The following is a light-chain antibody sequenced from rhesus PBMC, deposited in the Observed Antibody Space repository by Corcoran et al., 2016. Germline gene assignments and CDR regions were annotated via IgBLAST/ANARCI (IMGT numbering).Light chain of an antibody. CDR3: QQGKRNPRT. V-gene: IGKV1-32*02. Sequence: DIQMSQSPSSLSASVGDRVTITCRASQGVGSYLNWYQQTVGRAPKRLIYYATTLASGVPSRFSGSGAGTDFALTISSLQTEDFATYYCQQGKRNPRTFGQGTKVEF. CDR1: QGVGSY. J-gene: IGKJ1*01. CDR2: YAT.